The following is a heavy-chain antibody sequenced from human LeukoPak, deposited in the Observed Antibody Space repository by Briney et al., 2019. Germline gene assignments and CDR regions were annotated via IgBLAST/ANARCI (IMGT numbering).Heavy chain of an antibody. CDR3: ARANALDV. CDR1: GFTFSNHW. CDR2: VNQDGSER. V-gene: IGHV3-7*04. J-gene: IGHJ6*02. Sequence: QPGGSLRLSCATSGFTFSNHWMTWVRQAPGKGPEWVANVNQDGSERYYVDSVRGRFTISRDNARNSLYLEMNSLRPEDSALYYCARANALDVWGQGTTVTVSS.